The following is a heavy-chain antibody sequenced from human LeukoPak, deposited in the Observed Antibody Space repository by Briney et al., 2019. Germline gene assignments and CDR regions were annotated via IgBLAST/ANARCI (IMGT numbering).Heavy chain of an antibody. CDR3: ARHSGYCSGGSCYPNWFDP. CDR1: GGSISSGGYY. V-gene: IGHV4-31*03. Sequence: PSQTLSLTCTVSGGSISSGGYYWSWIRQHPGKGLERIGYIYYSGSTYYNPSLKSRVTISVDTSKNQSSLKLTSVTAADTAVYYCARHSGYCSGGSCYPNWFDPWGQGTLVTVSS. J-gene: IGHJ5*02. CDR2: IYYSGST. D-gene: IGHD2-15*01.